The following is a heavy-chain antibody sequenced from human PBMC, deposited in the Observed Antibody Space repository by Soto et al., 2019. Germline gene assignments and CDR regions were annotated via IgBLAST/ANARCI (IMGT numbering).Heavy chain of an antibody. Sequence: SETLSLTCTVSGGSISSYYWSWIRQPPGKGLEWIGYISYTGSTNYNPSLKSRVTISVDTSKNQFSLKLNSVTAADTAVYFCARAGGLYDSESYYFDFWGQGTLVTVSS. CDR3: ARAGGLYDSESYYFDF. D-gene: IGHD3-10*01. CDR2: ISYTGST. J-gene: IGHJ4*02. V-gene: IGHV4-59*01. CDR1: GGSISSYY.